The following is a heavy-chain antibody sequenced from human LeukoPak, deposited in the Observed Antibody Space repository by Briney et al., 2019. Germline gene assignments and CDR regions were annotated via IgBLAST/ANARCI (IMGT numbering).Heavy chain of an antibody. J-gene: IGHJ4*02. CDR1: GYTFTSYY. V-gene: IGHV1-46*01. CDR3: AKDYCVCCSCYPPHPYLDY. D-gene: IGHD2-15*01. CDR2: INPSGGST. Sequence: ASVKVSCKASGYTFTSYYMHWLRQTPGQGLEWMGIINPSGGSTSYAQKFQGTVTMTRDTATSTVYMELSSLRSEGTPVYNCAKDYCVCCSCYPPHPYLDYWGQGTLVTVSS.